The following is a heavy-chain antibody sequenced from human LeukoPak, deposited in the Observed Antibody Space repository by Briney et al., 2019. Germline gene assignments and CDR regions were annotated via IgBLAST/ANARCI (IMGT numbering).Heavy chain of an antibody. CDR2: IYYTGSP. CDR3: ARRLRAESDASPDNWIGP. Sequence: SETLSLTCTVSGGSISNSFWNWIRQPPGKGLKWIGHIYYTGSPRYNPSLTSRVTISVDTSSNQFSLTLHSVTAADTAVYYCARRLRAESDASPDNWIGPWGQGALVTVSS. D-gene: IGHD3-16*01. CDR1: GGSISNSF. J-gene: IGHJ5*02. V-gene: IGHV4-59*08.